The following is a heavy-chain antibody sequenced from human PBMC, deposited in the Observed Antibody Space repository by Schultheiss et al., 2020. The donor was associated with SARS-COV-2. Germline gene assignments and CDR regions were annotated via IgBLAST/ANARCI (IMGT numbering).Heavy chain of an antibody. CDR1: GGSISSGGYY. D-gene: IGHD6-6*01. CDR3: ARHRIAARFEWFDP. Sequence: SETLSLTCTVSGGSISSGGYYWSWIRQHPGKGLEWIGYIYYSGSTYYHPSLKSRVTISVDTSKNQFSLKLSSVTAADTAVYYCARHRIAARFEWFDPWGQGTLVTVSS. CDR2: IYYSGST. J-gene: IGHJ5*02. V-gene: IGHV4-39*01.